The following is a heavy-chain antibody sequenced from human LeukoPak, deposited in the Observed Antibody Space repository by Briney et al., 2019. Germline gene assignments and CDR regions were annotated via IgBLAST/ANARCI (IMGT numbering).Heavy chain of an antibody. CDR3: ARAVLYDYVWGSYRSVGEDYFDY. D-gene: IGHD3-16*02. J-gene: IGHJ4*02. Sequence: SETLSLTCAVPGYSISSGYYWGWIRQPPGKGLEWIGSIYHSGSTYYNPSLKSRVTISVDTSKNQFSLKLSSVTAADTAVYYCARAVLYDYVWGSYRSVGEDYFDYWGQGTLVTVSS. V-gene: IGHV4-38-2*01. CDR1: GYSISSGYY. CDR2: IYHSGST.